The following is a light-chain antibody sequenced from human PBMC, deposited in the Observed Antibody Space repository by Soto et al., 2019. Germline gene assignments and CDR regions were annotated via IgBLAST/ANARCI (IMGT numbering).Light chain of an antibody. CDR3: CSYAGSSTLYFV. CDR1: SSDVGSYNL. Sequence: QSVLTQSASVSGSPGQSITISCTGTSSDVGSYNLVSWYQQHPGKAPKLIIYEVSKRPSGVSNRFSGSKSGNTASLTISGLQAEDEADYYCCSYAGSSTLYFVFGTGTKLTVL. CDR2: EVS. V-gene: IGLV2-23*02. J-gene: IGLJ1*01.